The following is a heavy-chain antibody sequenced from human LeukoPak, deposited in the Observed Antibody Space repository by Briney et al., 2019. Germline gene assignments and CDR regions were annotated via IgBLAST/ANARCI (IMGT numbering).Heavy chain of an antibody. J-gene: IGHJ5*02. Sequence: SETLSLTCTVSGGSISSGDYYWSWIRQPPGKGLEWIGYIYYSGSTYYNPSLKSRVTISVDTSKNQFSLKLSSVTAADTAVYYCASAGVVPAASWFDPWGQGTLVTVSS. CDR2: IYYSGST. D-gene: IGHD2-2*01. V-gene: IGHV4-30-4*01. CDR1: GGSISSGDYY. CDR3: ASAGVVPAASWFDP.